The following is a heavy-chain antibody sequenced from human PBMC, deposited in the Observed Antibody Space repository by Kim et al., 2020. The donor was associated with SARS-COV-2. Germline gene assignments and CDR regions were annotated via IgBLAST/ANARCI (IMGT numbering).Heavy chain of an antibody. CDR2: ISSSGSTI. D-gene: IGHD3-3*01. CDR3: ARDGITIFGVVGYYYYGMDV. CDR1: GFTFSDYY. V-gene: IGHV3-11*01. Sequence: GGSLRLSCAASGFTFSDYYMSWIRQAPGKGLEWVSYISSSGSTIYYADSVKGRFTISRDNAKNSLYLQMNSLRAEDTAVYYCARDGITIFGVVGYYYYGMDVWGQGTTVTVSS. J-gene: IGHJ6*02.